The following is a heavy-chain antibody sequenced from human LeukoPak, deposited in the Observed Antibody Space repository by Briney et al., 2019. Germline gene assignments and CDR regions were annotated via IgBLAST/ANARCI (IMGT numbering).Heavy chain of an antibody. D-gene: IGHD1-26*01. CDR2: IYYSGST. CDR3: ARAGGEMWELLWLRI. V-gene: IGHV4-59*01. J-gene: IGHJ3*02. CDR1: GGSISSYY. Sequence: PSETLSLTCTVSGGSISSYYWSWIRQPPGKGLEWIGYIYYSGSTNYNPSLKSRVTISVDTSKNQFSLKLSSVTAADTAVYYCARAGGEMWELLWLRIWGQGTMVTVSS.